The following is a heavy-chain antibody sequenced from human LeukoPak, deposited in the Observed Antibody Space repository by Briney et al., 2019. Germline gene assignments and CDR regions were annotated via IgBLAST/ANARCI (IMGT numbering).Heavy chain of an antibody. CDR2: INPNSGGT. J-gene: IGHJ6*03. CDR3: ARSFSSSWSYWYYYMDV. Sequence: GASVKVSCKASGYTFTGYYMHWVRQAPGQGLEWMGRINPNSGGTNYAQKFQGRVTMTRDTSISTAYMELSRLRSDDTAVYYCARSFSSSWSYWYYYMDVWGKGTTVTVSS. D-gene: IGHD6-13*01. V-gene: IGHV1-2*06. CDR1: GYTFTGYY.